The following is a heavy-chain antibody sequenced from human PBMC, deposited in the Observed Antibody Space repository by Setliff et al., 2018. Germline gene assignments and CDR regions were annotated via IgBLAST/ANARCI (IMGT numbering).Heavy chain of an antibody. Sequence: ETLSLTCTVSGDSMNDNHWTWVRQPPGKGLEWIGYIYTSGGTNYNPSLKSRVTISVDMTENQFSLILRSVVAADTAVYYCARGVSGVSWTPRYWGRGTLVTVSS. CDR3: ARGVSGVSWTPRY. J-gene: IGHJ4*02. CDR1: GDSMNDNH. CDR2: IYTSGGT. V-gene: IGHV4-4*08. D-gene: IGHD6-25*01.